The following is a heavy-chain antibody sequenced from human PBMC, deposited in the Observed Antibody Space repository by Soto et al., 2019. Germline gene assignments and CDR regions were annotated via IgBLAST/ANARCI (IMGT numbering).Heavy chain of an antibody. J-gene: IGHJ4*02. D-gene: IGHD6-19*01. Sequence: PGGSLRLSCAASGFTFSSYAMSWVRQAPGKGLEWVSAISDSGGSTYYADSVKGRFTISRDNSKNTLYLQMNSLRAEDTAVYYCCRDYSSGWYVDYWGQGTLVTVSS. V-gene: IGHV3-23*01. CDR2: ISDSGGST. CDR1: GFTFSSYA. CDR3: CRDYSSGWYVDY.